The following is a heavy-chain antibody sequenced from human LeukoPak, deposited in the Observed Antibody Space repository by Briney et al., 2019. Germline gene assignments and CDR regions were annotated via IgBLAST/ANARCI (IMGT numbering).Heavy chain of an antibody. CDR3: ARRGASSNWFDP. CDR1: GGSISSSTYY. CDR2: IYNSGNT. Sequence: SETLSLTCTVSGGSISSSTYYWGWIRQPPGKGLEWIGNIYNSGNTYYSPSLKSRVTISVDPSKNQFSLKLTSVTAADTAVYYCARRGASSNWFDPWGQGTLVTVSS. D-gene: IGHD1-26*01. V-gene: IGHV4-39*01. J-gene: IGHJ5*02.